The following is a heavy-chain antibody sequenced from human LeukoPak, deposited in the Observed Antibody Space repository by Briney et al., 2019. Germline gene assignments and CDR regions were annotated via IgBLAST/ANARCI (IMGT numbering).Heavy chain of an antibody. CDR3: ARDSGYYDSSGYCYVVDY. CDR2: IYSGGST. Sequence: GGSLRLSCAASGFTVSSNYMIWVRQAPGKGLEWVSVIYSGGSTYYADSVKGRFTISRDNSKNTLYLQMNSLRAEDTAVYYCARDSGYYDSSGYCYVVDYWGQGTLVTVSS. D-gene: IGHD3-22*01. V-gene: IGHV3-66*02. CDR1: GFTVSSNY. J-gene: IGHJ4*02.